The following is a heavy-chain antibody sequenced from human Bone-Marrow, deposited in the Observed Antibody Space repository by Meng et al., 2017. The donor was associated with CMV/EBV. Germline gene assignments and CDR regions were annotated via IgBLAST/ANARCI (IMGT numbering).Heavy chain of an antibody. J-gene: IGHJ4*02. CDR2: IYYSGST. CDR1: GGSISSGDYY. V-gene: IGHV4-30-4*08. D-gene: IGHD3-22*01. CDR3: ARGPGYYESSGYYYFDY. Sequence: SETLSLTCTVSGGSISSGDYYWSWIRQPPGKGLEWIGYIYYSGSTYYNPSLKSRVTISVDTSKNQFSLKLSSVTAADTAVYYCARGPGYYESSGYYYFDYWGQGTLVTVSS.